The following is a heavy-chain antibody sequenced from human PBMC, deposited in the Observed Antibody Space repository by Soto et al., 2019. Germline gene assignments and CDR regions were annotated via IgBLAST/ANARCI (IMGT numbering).Heavy chain of an antibody. D-gene: IGHD1-26*01. Sequence: SETLSLTCTVSGGSISSRYYCGWIRQSPGKGLEWIGDIYYGGSPYYNPSLKSRVTISVDTSKNQFSLKLSSVTAADTAVYYCARRSSGGYLTLGYRGQGTLVTVSS. CDR3: ARRSSGGYLTLGY. CDR1: GGSISSRYY. CDR2: IYYGGSP. J-gene: IGHJ4*02. V-gene: IGHV4-39*01.